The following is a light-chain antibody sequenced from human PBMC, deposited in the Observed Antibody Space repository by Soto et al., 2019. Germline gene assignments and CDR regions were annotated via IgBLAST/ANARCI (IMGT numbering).Light chain of an antibody. Sequence: EILMTQSPSTLAVSPGERATLSCRASQSVSSKLAWYQQKPGQAPRLLIYGSSTRATGVPARFSGSGSGADFTLTISNLQSEDFAVYYCQQYTNWHPITFGQGTRLEIK. CDR2: GSS. CDR1: QSVSSK. V-gene: IGKV3-15*01. CDR3: QQYTNWHPIT. J-gene: IGKJ5*01.